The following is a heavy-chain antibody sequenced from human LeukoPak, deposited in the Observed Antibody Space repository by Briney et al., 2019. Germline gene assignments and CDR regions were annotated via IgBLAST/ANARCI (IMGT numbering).Heavy chain of an antibody. Sequence: PSETLSLTCTVSGGSISGSSYYWGWIRQPPGKGLEWIGSIYYSGSTYYNPSLKSRVTISVDTSKNQFSLKLSSVTAADTAVYYCARRKSSSWSRDAFDIWGQGTMVTVSS. CDR3: ARRKSSSWSRDAFDI. CDR1: GGSISGSSYY. V-gene: IGHV4-39*01. CDR2: IYYSGST. J-gene: IGHJ3*02. D-gene: IGHD6-13*01.